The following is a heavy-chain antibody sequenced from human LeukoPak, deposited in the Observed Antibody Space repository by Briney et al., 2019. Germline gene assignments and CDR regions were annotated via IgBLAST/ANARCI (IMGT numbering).Heavy chain of an antibody. J-gene: IGHJ5*02. CDR3: AKDLTAVTPLES. D-gene: IGHD5-18*01. CDR1: GFTFSSYA. V-gene: IGHV3-23*01. Sequence: GGSLRPSWVASGFTFSSYAISWVRQAPGKGLEWVSAISGSGGSTYYADSVKGRSTISRDNSKNTLYLQMNSLRAEDTAVCYCAKDLTAVTPLESCGQGTLVTVSS. CDR2: ISGSGGST.